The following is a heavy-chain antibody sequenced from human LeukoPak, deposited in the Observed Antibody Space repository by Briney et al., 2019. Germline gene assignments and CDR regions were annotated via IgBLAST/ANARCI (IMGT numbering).Heavy chain of an antibody. CDR2: IYYSGST. V-gene: IGHV4-59*01. J-gene: IGHJ6*02. CDR3: ARDGSAYPYYYYYGMDV. D-gene: IGHD6-6*01. Sequence: SETLSLTCTVSGASIDTYYWGWIRQPPGKGLEWIGYIYYSGSTNYNPSLKSRVTISVDTSKNQFSLKLSSVTAADTAVYYCARDGSAYPYYYYYGMDVWGQGTTVTVSS. CDR1: GASIDTYY.